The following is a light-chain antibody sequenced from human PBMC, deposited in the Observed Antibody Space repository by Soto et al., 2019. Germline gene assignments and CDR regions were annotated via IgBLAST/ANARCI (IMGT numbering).Light chain of an antibody. CDR1: QSVGGRY. Sequence: EIVLTQSPGTLSLSPGERATLSCRASQSVGGRYLAWFQQKPGQSPRLLIYVASTRATGVPDRFSGSGSATDFSLTTNRLEPEDSAVYYCLHYGSSPWSFGQGTKVDI. V-gene: IGKV3-20*01. CDR3: LHYGSSPWS. CDR2: VAS. J-gene: IGKJ1*01.